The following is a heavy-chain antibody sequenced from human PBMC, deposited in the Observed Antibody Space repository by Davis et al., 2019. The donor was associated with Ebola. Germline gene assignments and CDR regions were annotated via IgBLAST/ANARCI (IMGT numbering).Heavy chain of an antibody. CDR1: GYTFTGYY. CDR3: ARDQRAVAAPVIDY. D-gene: IGHD6-19*01. CDR2: INPNSGGT. J-gene: IGHJ4*02. V-gene: IGHV1-2*06. Sequence: ASVKVSCKASGYTFTGYYMHWVRQAPGQGLEWMGRINPNSGGTNYAQKFQGRVTMTRDTSISTAYMELSRLRSDDTAVYYCARDQRAVAAPVIDYWGQGTLVTVSS.